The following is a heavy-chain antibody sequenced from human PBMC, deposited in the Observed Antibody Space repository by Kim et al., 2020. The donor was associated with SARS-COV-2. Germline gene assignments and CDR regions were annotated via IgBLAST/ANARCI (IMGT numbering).Heavy chain of an antibody. Sequence: SETLSLTCTVSGGSISSSSYYWGWIRQPPGKGLEWIGSIYYSGSTYYNPSLKSRVTISVDTSKNQFSLKLSSVTTADTAVYYCARHRSYYGSGSYYKWFDPWGQGTLVTVSS. D-gene: IGHD3-10*01. CDR2: IYYSGST. J-gene: IGHJ5*02. CDR3: ARHRSYYGSGSYYKWFDP. V-gene: IGHV4-39*01. CDR1: GGSISSSSYY.